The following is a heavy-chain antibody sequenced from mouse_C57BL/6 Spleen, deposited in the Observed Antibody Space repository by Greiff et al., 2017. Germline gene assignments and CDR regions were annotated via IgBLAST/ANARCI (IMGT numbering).Heavy chain of an antibody. CDR2: IHPNSGST. V-gene: IGHV1-64*01. CDR1: GYTFTSYG. D-gene: IGHD2-4*01. Sequence: QVQLQQPGAELVKPGASVKLSCKASGYTFTSYGMHWVKQRPGQGLEWIGMIHPNSGSTNYNEKFKSKATLTVDKSSSTAYMQLSSLTSEDSAVDYCARSPYYDYDFDYWGQGTTLTVSS. CDR3: ARSPYYDYDFDY. J-gene: IGHJ2*01.